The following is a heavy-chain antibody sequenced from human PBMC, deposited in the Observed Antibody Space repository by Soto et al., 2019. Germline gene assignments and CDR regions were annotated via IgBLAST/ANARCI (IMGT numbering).Heavy chain of an antibody. J-gene: IGHJ6*02. V-gene: IGHV4-34*01. CDR3: ARGYFYYGLDV. CDR2: FSDSGST. CDR1: GGSFSGNY. Sequence: QVQLQQWGAGLLKPSETLSLICAVYGGSFSGNYWSWIRQPPGKGLEWIGEFSDSGSTNYNPSLKSRVTISEDMSKSQFSLKLSSVTAADTAVYYCARGYFYYGLDVWGQGTTVTVSS.